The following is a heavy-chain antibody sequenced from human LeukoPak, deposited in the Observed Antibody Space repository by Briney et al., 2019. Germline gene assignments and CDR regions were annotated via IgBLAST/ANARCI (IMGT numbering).Heavy chain of an antibody. D-gene: IGHD6-19*01. CDR2: IYYSGST. CDR3: ARERKVAGTNP. Sequence: PSETLSLTCTVSGVSVSSGSYYWSWIRQPPGKGQEWIGYIYYSGSTNYNPSLKSRVTISVDTSKNQFSLKLSSVTAADTAVYYCARERKVAGTNPWGQGTLVTVSS. V-gene: IGHV4-61*01. CDR1: GVSVSSGSYY. J-gene: IGHJ5*02.